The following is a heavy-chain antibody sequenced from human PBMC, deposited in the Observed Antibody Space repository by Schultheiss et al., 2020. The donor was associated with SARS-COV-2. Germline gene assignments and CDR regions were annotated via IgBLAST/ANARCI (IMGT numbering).Heavy chain of an antibody. V-gene: IGHV3-33*08. D-gene: IGHD3-10*02. Sequence: GESLKISCAASGFTFSNAWMSWVRQAPGKGLEWVAVIWYDGSNKYYADSVKGRFTISRDNSKNTLYLQMNSLRAEDTAVYYCARSMFGDPGSHWYFDLWGRGTLVTVSS. CDR2: IWYDGSNK. CDR3: ARSMFGDPGSHWYFDL. CDR1: GFTFSNAW. J-gene: IGHJ2*01.